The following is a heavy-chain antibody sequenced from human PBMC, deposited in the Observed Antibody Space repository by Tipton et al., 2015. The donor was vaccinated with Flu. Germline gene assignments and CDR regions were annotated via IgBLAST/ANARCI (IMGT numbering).Heavy chain of an antibody. CDR1: GGSFSGYY. D-gene: IGHD2-21*02. J-gene: IGHJ3*02. V-gene: IGHV4-34*01. CDR2: INHSGST. Sequence: TLSLTCAVYGGSFSGYYWSWIRQPPGKGLEWIGEINHSGSTNYNPSLKSRVTISGDTSKNQFSLKLSSVTAADTAVYYCATHCVGVCSHAFDIWGQGTMVTVPS. CDR3: ATHCVGVCSHAFDI.